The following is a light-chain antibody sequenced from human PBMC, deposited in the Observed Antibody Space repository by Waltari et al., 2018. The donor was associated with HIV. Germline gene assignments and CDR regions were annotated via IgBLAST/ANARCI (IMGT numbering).Light chain of an antibody. J-gene: IGLJ2*01. CDR3: CSYSGTGVV. CDR1: SSDVGAYNL. Sequence: QSALTQPASVSGSPGQSITISCTGTSSDVGAYNLVSWYQKYPGKAPKLMIFEVIKRPSGVSDRFSGSRSGNTAARTSSGLQTEDEGDFYCCSYSGTGVVFGGGTKVTVL. V-gene: IGLV2-23*02. CDR2: EVI.